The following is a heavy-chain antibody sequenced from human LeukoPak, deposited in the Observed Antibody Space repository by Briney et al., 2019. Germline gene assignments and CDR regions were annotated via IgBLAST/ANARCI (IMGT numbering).Heavy chain of an antibody. CDR3: ARHRSIVAGYYTYGYLGF. CDR1: VDSITRDY. D-gene: IGHD3-10*01. CDR2: VYYRGDT. V-gene: IGHV4-59*08. Sequence: SESLCLTCAVSVDSITRDYWSCIRHLPGRGREWSGHVYYRGDTDYNTSLKGRVTISVATSKKQISLRLRSVTAADTAVYYCARHRSIVAGYYTYGYLGFWGHGTLVTVSS. J-gene: IGHJ2*01.